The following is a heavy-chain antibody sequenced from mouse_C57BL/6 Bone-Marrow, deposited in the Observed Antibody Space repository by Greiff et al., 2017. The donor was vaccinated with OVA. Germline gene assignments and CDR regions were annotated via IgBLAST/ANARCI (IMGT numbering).Heavy chain of an antibody. D-gene: IGHD2-5*01. J-gene: IGHJ4*01. V-gene: IGHV1-76*01. Sequence: QVQLQQSGAELVRPGASVKLSCKASGYTFTDYYINWVKQRPGQGLEWIARIYPGSGNTYYNEKFKGKATLTAEKSSSTAYMQLSSLTSEDSAVYFCARSGSNYGYYAMDYWGQGTSVTVSS. CDR1: GYTFTDYY. CDR2: IYPGSGNT. CDR3: ARSGSNYGYYAMDY.